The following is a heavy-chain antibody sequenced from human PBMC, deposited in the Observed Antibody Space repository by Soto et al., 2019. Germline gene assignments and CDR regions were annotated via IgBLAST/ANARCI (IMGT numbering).Heavy chain of an antibody. CDR3: ARRAGGDIVVVVAADDAFDI. CDR2: IYYSGST. CDR1: GGSISSSSYY. Sequence: QLQLQESGPGLVKPSETLSLTCTVSGGSISSSSYYWGWIRQPPGKGLEWIGSIYYSGSTYYNPSLKSRVTISVETSKNQFSPKLSSVTAADTAVYYCARRAGGDIVVVVAADDAFDIWGQGTMVTLSS. J-gene: IGHJ3*02. V-gene: IGHV4-39*01. D-gene: IGHD2-15*01.